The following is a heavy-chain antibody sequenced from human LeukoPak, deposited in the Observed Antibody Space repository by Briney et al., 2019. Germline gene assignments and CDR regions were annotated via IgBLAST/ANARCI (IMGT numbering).Heavy chain of an antibody. J-gene: IGHJ4*02. V-gene: IGHV3-11*01. CDR2: ISSSGSTI. CDR3: ARDVMDTAMFFDY. D-gene: IGHD5-18*01. Sequence: GGSLRLSCAASGFTFSDYYMSWIRQAPGKGLEWVSYISSSGSTIYYVDSVKGRFTISRDNAKNSLYLQMNSLRAEDTAVHYCARDVMDTAMFFDYWGQGTLVTVSS. CDR1: GFTFSDYY.